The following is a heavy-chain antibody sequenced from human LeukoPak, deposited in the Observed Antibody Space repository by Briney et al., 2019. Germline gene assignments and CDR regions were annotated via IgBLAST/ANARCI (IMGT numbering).Heavy chain of an antibody. Sequence: SVKVSCKASGGTFSSYAISWVRQAPGQGLEWMGGIIPIFGTANYAQKFQGRVTITADKSTSTAYMELSSLRSEDTAVYYCARDLSGQGYDNYYMDVWGKGTTVTVSS. J-gene: IGHJ6*03. CDR1: GGTFSSYA. D-gene: IGHD1-26*01. CDR2: IIPIFGTA. CDR3: ARDLSGQGYDNYYMDV. V-gene: IGHV1-69*06.